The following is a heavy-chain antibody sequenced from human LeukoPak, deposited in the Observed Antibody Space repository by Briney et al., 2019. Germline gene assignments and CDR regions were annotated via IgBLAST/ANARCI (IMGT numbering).Heavy chain of an antibody. D-gene: IGHD1/OR15-1a*01. J-gene: IGHJ5*02. V-gene: IGHV3-9*01. CDR1: GFTFDDFA. Sequence: PGRSLRLSCAASGFTFDDFAMHWVRQAPGKGLEWVSGISWNSDSTNYADSVKGRFTISRDNAKKSLYLQMDSLRPEDTALYYCSREHSRVFDPWGQGTLVTVSS. CDR2: ISWNSDST. CDR3: SREHSRVFDP.